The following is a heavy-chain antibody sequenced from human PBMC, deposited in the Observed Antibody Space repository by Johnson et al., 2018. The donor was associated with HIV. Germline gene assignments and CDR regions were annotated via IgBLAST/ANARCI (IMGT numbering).Heavy chain of an antibody. J-gene: IGHJ3*02. Sequence: QVQLVESGGGVVQPGRSLRLSCAASGFTFSSYAMHWVRQAPGKGLEWVAVISYDGSNKYYADSVTGRFTISRDNSKNTLYQQINSLGAGNTAVYYCSRLPTGYSRDGFDIWGQGTMVTVSS. V-gene: IGHV3-30*04. CDR2: ISYDGSNK. CDR1: GFTFSSYA. CDR3: SRLPTGYSRDGFDI. D-gene: IGHD5-18*01.